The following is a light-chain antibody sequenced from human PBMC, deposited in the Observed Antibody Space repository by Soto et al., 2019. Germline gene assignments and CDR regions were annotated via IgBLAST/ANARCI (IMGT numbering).Light chain of an antibody. CDR3: QHFDSSPPRYT. CDR1: QSLSSNY. J-gene: IGKJ2*01. V-gene: IGKV3-20*01. Sequence: EIVLTQSPGTLSLSPGERATLSCRASQSLSSNYLTWYQHKPGQAPRLLIYGTSSRATGIPDRFSGSGSGTDFTLTISRLEPEDFAVYFCQHFDSSPPRYTFGQGTKLEIK. CDR2: GTS.